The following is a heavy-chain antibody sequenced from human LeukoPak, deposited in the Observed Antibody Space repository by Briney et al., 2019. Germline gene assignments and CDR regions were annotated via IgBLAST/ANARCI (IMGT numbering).Heavy chain of an antibody. CDR1: GYTLTELS. CDR2: FDPEDGET. CDR3: ATVFGNGEYYDFWSGYLY. D-gene: IGHD3-3*01. J-gene: IGHJ4*02. V-gene: IGHV1-24*01. Sequence: ASVKVSCKVSGYTLTELSMHWVRQAPGKGLEWVGGFDPEDGETIYAQKFQGRVTMTEDTSTDTAYMELSSLRSEDTAVYYCATVFGNGEYYDFWSGYLYWGQGTLVTVSS.